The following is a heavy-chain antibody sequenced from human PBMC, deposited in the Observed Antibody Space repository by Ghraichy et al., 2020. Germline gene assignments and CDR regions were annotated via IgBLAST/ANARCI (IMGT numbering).Heavy chain of an antibody. CDR3: ARGYDLMEWLLGAY. J-gene: IGHJ4*02. CDR1: GYTFTDFH. CDR2: INPNSGGA. D-gene: IGHD3-3*01. Sequence: ASVKVSCKASGYTFTDFHMHWVRQAPGQGLEWMGWINPNSGGANYAQKFQGRVTMTRDTSITTAYMELSSLRSDDTAVYYCARGYDLMEWLLGAYWGQGTLVTVSS. V-gene: IGHV1-2*02.